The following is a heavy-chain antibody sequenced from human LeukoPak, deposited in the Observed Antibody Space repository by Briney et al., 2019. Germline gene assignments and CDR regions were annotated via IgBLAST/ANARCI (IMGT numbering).Heavy chain of an antibody. CDR3: ARASGGYRSFDY. J-gene: IGHJ4*02. CDR1: GGSISSYY. CDR2: IYYSGST. V-gene: IGHV4-59*01. Sequence: PSETLSLTCTVSGGSISSYYWSWIRQPPGKGVVWIGYIYYSGSTNYNPSLTTRVTISVDTSKNQLSLKLSSVTAADTAVYYCARASGGYRSFDYWGQGTLVTVSS. D-gene: IGHD1-26*01.